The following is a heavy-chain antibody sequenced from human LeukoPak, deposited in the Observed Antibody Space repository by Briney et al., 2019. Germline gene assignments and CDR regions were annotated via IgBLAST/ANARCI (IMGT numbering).Heavy chain of an antibody. J-gene: IGHJ6*03. CDR2: IRYDGSNK. CDR3: AKADLGQRYFDWLPPDFMDV. CDR1: GFTFSSYG. D-gene: IGHD3-9*01. V-gene: IGHV3-30*02. Sequence: PGGSLRLSCAASGFTFSSYGMHWVRQAPGKGLEWVAFIRYDGSNKYYADSVKGRFTISRDNSKNTLYLQMSSLRAEDTAVYYCAKADLGQRYFDWLPPDFMDVWGKGTTVTVSS.